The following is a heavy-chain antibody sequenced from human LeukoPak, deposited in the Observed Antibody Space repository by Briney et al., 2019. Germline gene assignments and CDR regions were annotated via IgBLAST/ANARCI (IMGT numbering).Heavy chain of an antibody. CDR2: ISGSASSA. CDR3: ATDDRHSSGWYVKGVY. J-gene: IGHJ4*02. Sequence: GGSLRLSCAASGFTFSNYAMSWVRQAPGKGLEWVSGISGSASSAYYADSVKGRFTISRDNSKNTLYLQMNSLRAEDTAVYYCATDDRHSSGWYVKGVYWGQGTLVTVSS. V-gene: IGHV3-23*01. D-gene: IGHD6-19*01. CDR1: GFTFSNYA.